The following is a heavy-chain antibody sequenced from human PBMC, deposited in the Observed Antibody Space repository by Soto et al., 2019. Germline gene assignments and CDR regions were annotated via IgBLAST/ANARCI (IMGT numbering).Heavy chain of an antibody. CDR2: FDPEDGET. J-gene: IGHJ4*02. CDR1: GYTLTELS. V-gene: IGHV1-24*01. Sequence: ASVKVSCKVSGYTLTELSMHWVRQAPGKGLEWMGGFDPEDGETIYAQKFQGRVTMTEGTSTDTAYMELSSLRSEDTAVYYCATYRAPGGRPVVAYFDYWGQGTLVTVSS. D-gene: IGHD2-15*01. CDR3: ATYRAPGGRPVVAYFDY.